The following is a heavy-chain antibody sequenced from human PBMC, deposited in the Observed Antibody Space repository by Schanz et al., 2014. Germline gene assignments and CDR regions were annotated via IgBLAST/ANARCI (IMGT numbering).Heavy chain of an antibody. CDR1: GYTFTSYG. J-gene: IGHJ1*01. CDR2: ISDYNADT. V-gene: IGHV1-18*04. CDR3: AGATYSSSWYGGSEYFQH. D-gene: IGHD6-13*01. Sequence: QVQLVQSGAEVKKPGASVKVSCKASGYTFTSYGISWVRQAPGQGPEWMGWISDYNADTKYAQKVQGRVTITTDTSTSTAYMELRSLRSDDTAVYYCAGATYSSSWYGGSEYFQHWGQGTLVTVSS.